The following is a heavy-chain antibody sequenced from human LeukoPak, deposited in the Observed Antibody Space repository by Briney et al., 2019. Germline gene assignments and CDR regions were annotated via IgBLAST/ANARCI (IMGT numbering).Heavy chain of an antibody. V-gene: IGHV3-66*01. D-gene: IGHD3-10*02. CDR3: AELGITMIGGV. Sequence: GGSLRLSCAASEFSVGSNYMSWVRQAPGKGLEWVSGITNSGENTYYADSVKGRFTISRDNAKNSLYLQMNSLRAEDTAVYYCAELGITMIGGVWGKGTTVTISS. J-gene: IGHJ6*04. CDR1: EFSVGSNY. CDR2: ITNSGENT.